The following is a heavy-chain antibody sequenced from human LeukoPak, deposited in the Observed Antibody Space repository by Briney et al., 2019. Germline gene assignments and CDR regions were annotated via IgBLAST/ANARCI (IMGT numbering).Heavy chain of an antibody. CDR1: GSIFTSYW. D-gene: IGHD3-10*01. Sequence: GASLLISCKGSGSIFTSYWISWGRQLPGKGVEWMGRIDTSDSYTNYSPSFQGHVTISADKSISTAYLQWSSLKASDTAMYYCARKYGSGSPFDYWGQGTLVTVSA. CDR2: IDTSDSYT. V-gene: IGHV5-10-1*01. J-gene: IGHJ4*02. CDR3: ARKYGSGSPFDY.